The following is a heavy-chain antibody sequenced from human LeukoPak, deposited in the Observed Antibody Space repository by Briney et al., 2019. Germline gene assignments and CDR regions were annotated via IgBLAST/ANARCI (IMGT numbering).Heavy chain of an antibody. D-gene: IGHD2-15*01. J-gene: IGHJ6*03. CDR2: INQDGREK. CDR1: GFTFSSYW. CDR3: ARDSVVVAATQGNYYYYYYMDV. V-gene: IGHV3-7*01. Sequence: GGSLRLSCAASGFTFSSYWMSWVRQAPGKGLEWVANINQDGREKYYVDSVKGRFTISRDNAKNSLYLQMNSLRAEDTAVYYCARDSVVVAATQGNYYYYYYMDVWGKGTTVTVSS.